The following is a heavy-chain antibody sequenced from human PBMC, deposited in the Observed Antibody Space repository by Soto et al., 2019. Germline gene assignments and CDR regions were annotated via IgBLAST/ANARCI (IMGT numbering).Heavy chain of an antibody. CDR2: IYHSGST. J-gene: IGHJ4*02. Sequence: PSETLSLTCAVSGYSISSGYYWGWIRQPPGKGLEWIGSIYHSGSTYYNPSLKSRVTISVDTSKNQFSLKLSSVTAADTAVYYCARARGSGWYVTDWGQGTLVTVSS. CDR3: ARARGSGWYVTD. D-gene: IGHD6-19*01. V-gene: IGHV4-38-2*01. CDR1: GYSISSGYY.